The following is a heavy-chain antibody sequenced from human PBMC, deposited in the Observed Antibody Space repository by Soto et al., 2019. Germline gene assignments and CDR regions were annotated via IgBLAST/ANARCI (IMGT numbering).Heavy chain of an antibody. CDR3: ERDTRGDGWLHRDPFDY. J-gene: IGHJ4*02. Sequence: QVQLVQSGAEVKKPGASVKVSCKASGYSFKTYGVGWVRQAPGQGLEWLGWINPSNGNTYYAQKFQGRVTVTTDTSTSTVYMELRPLISDDTAVYYCERDTRGDGWLHRDPFDYWGQGTQVTV. D-gene: IGHD5-12*01. V-gene: IGHV1-18*01. CDR2: INPSNGNT. CDR1: GYSFKTYG.